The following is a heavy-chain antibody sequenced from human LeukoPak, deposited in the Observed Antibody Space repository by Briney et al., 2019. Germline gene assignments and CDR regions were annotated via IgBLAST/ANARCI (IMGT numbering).Heavy chain of an antibody. CDR3: ARGQYSSSWSAYDS. D-gene: IGHD6-13*01. CDR2: IWYDGSNK. Sequence: PGGSLRLSCAASGFTFSSYGMHWVRQAPGKGLEWVAVIWYDGSNKYYADSVKGRFTISRDNSKNTLYLQMNSLRAEDTAVYYCARGQYSSSWSAYDSWGQGTLVTVSS. J-gene: IGHJ4*02. CDR1: GFTFSSYG. V-gene: IGHV3-33*01.